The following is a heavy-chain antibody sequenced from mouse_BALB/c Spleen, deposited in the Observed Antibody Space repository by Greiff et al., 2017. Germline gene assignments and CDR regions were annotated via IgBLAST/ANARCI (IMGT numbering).Heavy chain of an antibody. CDR3: ARGGVDGSSYVGFAY. V-gene: IGHV5-6-5*01. Sequence: EVQLVESGGGLVKPGGSLKLSCAASGFTFSSYTMSWVRQTPEKRLEWVASISSGGSTYYPDSVKGRFTISRDNARNILYLQMSSLRSEDTAMYYCARGGVDGSSYVGFAYWGQGTLVTVSA. CDR2: ISSGGST. D-gene: IGHD1-1*01. CDR1: GFTFSSYT. J-gene: IGHJ3*01.